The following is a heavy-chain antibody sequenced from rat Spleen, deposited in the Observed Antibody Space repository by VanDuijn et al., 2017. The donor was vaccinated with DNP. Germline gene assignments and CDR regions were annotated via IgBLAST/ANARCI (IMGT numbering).Heavy chain of an antibody. CDR2: ISYSGST. CDR1: AYSITSNY. J-gene: IGHJ2*01. CDR3: ARGGLWFDY. Sequence: EVQLHESGPGLVKPSQSLSLTCSVTAYSITSNYWAWIRKFPGNKMEWMGYISYSGSTGYNPSLRSRISITRETSKRQFFLQLNSVTTEDTATYYCARGGLWFDYWGQGVMVTVSS. D-gene: IGHD3-2*01. V-gene: IGHV3-1*01.